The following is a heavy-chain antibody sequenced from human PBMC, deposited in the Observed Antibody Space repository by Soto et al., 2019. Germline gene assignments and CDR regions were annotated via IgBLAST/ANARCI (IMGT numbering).Heavy chain of an antibody. D-gene: IGHD3-10*01. V-gene: IGHV3-21*01. CDR3: ARVRDTMVRGVTDAFDI. CDR2: ISSSSSYI. J-gene: IGHJ3*02. Sequence: EVQLVESGGGLVKPGGSLRLSCAASGFTFSSYSMNWVRQAPGKGLEWVSSISSSSSYIYYADSVKGRFTISRDNAKNSLYLQMNSLRAEDTAVYYCARVRDTMVRGVTDAFDIWGQGTMVTVSS. CDR1: GFTFSSYS.